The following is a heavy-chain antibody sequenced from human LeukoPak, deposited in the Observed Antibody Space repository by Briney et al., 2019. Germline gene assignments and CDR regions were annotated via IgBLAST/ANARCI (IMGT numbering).Heavy chain of an antibody. CDR3: ARNIVGPRQVDY. Sequence: SETLSLTCAVYGGSLSGYFWSWIRQPPGKGLEWIGYIYHSGTTNYNPSLKSRVTISVDTSKSQFSLKLSSVTAADTAIYYCARNIVGPRQVDYWGQGTLVTVSS. CDR2: IYHSGTT. J-gene: IGHJ4*02. D-gene: IGHD1-26*01. V-gene: IGHV4-59*01. CDR1: GGSLSGYF.